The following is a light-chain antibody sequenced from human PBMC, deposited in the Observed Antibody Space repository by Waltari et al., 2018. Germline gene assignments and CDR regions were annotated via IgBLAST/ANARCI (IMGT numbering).Light chain of an antibody. CDR1: SSDVGNYDL. CDR2: EVI. J-gene: IGLJ1*01. Sequence: QSALTQPASVSVTPGQSITISCTGPSSDVGNYDLVSWYQHHPGKAPKLLICEVIKRPSGVSSRFSGSKSGSTASLTISGLQPDDEADYYCCSYAGLGTYVFGSGTKVTVL. CDR3: CSYAGLGTYV. V-gene: IGLV2-23*02.